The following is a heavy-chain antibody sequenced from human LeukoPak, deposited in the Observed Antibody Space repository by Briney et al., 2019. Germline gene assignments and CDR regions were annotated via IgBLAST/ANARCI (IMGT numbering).Heavy chain of an antibody. Sequence: GESLKISCKGSGYSFTSYWIGWVRQMPGKGLEWMGIIYPGDSDTRYSPSFQGQVTISADKSITTAYLQWSSLKASDTAIYYCAINYGDYVYYYDYWGQGTLVTVSS. CDR3: AINYGDYVYYYDY. V-gene: IGHV5-51*01. CDR2: IYPGDSDT. CDR1: GYSFTSYW. D-gene: IGHD4-17*01. J-gene: IGHJ4*02.